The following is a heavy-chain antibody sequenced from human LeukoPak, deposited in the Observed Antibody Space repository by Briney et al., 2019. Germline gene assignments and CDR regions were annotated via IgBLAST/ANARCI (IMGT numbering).Heavy chain of an antibody. V-gene: IGHV1-18*01. CDR3: ARDSPGVLRYFDWLLLHLDY. J-gene: IGHJ4*02. CDR2: ISAYNGNT. CDR1: GYTFTSYG. Sequence: ASVKVSCKASGYTFTSYGISWVRQAPGQGLEWMGWISAYNGNTNYAQKLQGRVTMTTDTSTSTAYMGLRSLRSDDTAVYYCARDSPGVLRYFDWLLLHLDYWGQGALVTVSS. D-gene: IGHD3-9*01.